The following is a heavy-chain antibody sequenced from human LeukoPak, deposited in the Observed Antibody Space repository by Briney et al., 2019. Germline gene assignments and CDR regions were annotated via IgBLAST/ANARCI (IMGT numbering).Heavy chain of an antibody. Sequence: GASVKVSCKASGYSFTGYYIHWVRQAPGQGPEWMGWSNPNSGGTKYAQRFQGRVTMTRDTSIGTAYMDLSSLTSDDTAVYFCARGYRDSIGPCLDSWGQGTLVTVSS. V-gene: IGHV1-2*02. J-gene: IGHJ5*01. CDR1: GYSFTGYY. CDR3: ARGYRDSIGPCLDS. D-gene: IGHD3-22*01. CDR2: SNPNSGGT.